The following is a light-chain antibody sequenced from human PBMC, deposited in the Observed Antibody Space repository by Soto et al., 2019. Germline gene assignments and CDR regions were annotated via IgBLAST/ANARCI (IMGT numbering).Light chain of an antibody. Sequence: QAVVTQSSSASASLGSSVKLTCTLSSGHSSYIIAWHQQQAGKAPRYLMKLEGSGNYNKGSRVPDRFSGSSSGADRYLTISNLQAEDEAGYYCETWDGNIRVFGGWTKLTVL. CDR2: LEGSGNY. J-gene: IGLJ2*01. V-gene: IGLV4-60*03. CDR1: SGHSSYI. CDR3: ETWDGNIRV.